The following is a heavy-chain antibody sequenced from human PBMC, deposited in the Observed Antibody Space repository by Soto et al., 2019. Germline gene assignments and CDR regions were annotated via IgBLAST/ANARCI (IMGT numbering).Heavy chain of an antibody. J-gene: IGHJ6*03. CDR3: ARVPIVATIVSRVYYYYMDV. V-gene: IGHV3-21*01. D-gene: IGHD5-12*01. CDR1: GFTFSSYS. CDR2: ISSSSSYI. Sequence: GGSLRLSCAASGFTFSSYSMNWVRQAPGKGLEWVSSISSSSSYIYYADSVKGRFTISRDNAKNSLYLQMNSLRAEDTAVYYWARVPIVATIVSRVYYYYMDVWGKGTTVTVSS.